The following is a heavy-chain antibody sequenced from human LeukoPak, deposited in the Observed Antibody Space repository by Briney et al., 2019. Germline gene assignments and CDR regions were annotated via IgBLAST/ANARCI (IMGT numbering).Heavy chain of an antibody. Sequence: GGSLRLSCAASGFTFRSYNMAWVRQAPGKGLDWLSYITTSNTINYADSVKGRFTMSRDSAKNSLYLQMNSLRDEDTAVYYCARSANPGVHEFDPWGQGTLVTVSS. J-gene: IGHJ5*02. D-gene: IGHD6-6*01. V-gene: IGHV3-48*02. CDR3: ARSANPGVHEFDP. CDR2: ITTSNTI. CDR1: GFTFRSYN.